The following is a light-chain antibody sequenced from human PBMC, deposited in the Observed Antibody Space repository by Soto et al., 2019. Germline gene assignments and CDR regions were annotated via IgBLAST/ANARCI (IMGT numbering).Light chain of an antibody. CDR1: QTVSSY. Sequence: EIVLTQSPAPLSLSPGERATLFCRASQTVSSYVVWYQQKPGQAPRLLIYDPSNRAPGVPAGFSGSGSGTDFALTISSLEPEDFAVSYCQQRSDWPITFGQGPRLEIK. CDR3: QQRSDWPIT. CDR2: DPS. J-gene: IGKJ5*01. V-gene: IGKV3-11*01.